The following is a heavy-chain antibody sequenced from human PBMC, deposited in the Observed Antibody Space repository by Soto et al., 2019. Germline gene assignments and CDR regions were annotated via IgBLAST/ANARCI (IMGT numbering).Heavy chain of an antibody. V-gene: IGHV3-30*18. CDR3: AKDDYGDYVGAFDI. CDR1: GFTFSSHG. J-gene: IGHJ3*02. Sequence: QVQLVESGGGVVQPGRSLRLSCAASGFTFSSHGMHWVRQAPGKGLEWVAVISYDGSNKYYADSVKGRFTISRDNSKNTLYLQMNSLRAEDTAVYYCAKDDYGDYVGAFDIWGQGTMVTVSS. CDR2: ISYDGSNK. D-gene: IGHD4-17*01.